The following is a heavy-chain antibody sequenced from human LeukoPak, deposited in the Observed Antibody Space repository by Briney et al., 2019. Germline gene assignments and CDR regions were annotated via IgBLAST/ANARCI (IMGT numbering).Heavy chain of an antibody. CDR3: ARPVPSRLGWFDP. CDR2: IYTSGST. V-gene: IGHV4-61*02. CDR1: GGSISSGSYY. Sequence: SETLSLTCTVSGGSISSGSYYWSWIRQPAGKGLEWIGRIYTSGSTNYNPSLKSRVTISVDTSKNQFSLKLTSVTAADTAVYYCARPVPSRLGWFDPWGQGTLVTVSS. D-gene: IGHD1-1*01. J-gene: IGHJ5*02.